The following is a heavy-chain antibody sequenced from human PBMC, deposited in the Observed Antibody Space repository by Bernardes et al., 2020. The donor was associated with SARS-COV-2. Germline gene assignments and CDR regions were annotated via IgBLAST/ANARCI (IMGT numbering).Heavy chain of an antibody. Sequence: GGSLRLSCAASGFTFSSYAMHWVRQAPGKGLEWGAVISYDGTNTYYADSVKGRFTISRDNSKNTLYLQMNSLRAEDTAGYYCARHPQPEGRFLEWLSEYYYYGMDVWGQGTTVTVSS. V-gene: IGHV3-30-3*01. CDR2: ISYDGTNT. D-gene: IGHD3-3*01. J-gene: IGHJ6*02. CDR3: ARHPQPEGRFLEWLSEYYYYGMDV. CDR1: GFTFSSYA.